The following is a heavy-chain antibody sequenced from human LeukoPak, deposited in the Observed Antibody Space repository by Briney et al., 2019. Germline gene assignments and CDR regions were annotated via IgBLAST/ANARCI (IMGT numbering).Heavy chain of an antibody. Sequence: ASVTVSCKASGYTFIDYGISWVRQAPGQGLEWMGWISTYNSNTNYAQKLQGRVTMTTDTSTSTAYMELRSLISDDAAVYYCARGDDYGDYWGLYWGQGTLVTVPS. J-gene: IGHJ4*02. CDR2: ISTYNSNT. CDR3: ARGDDYGDYWGLY. CDR1: GYTFIDYG. V-gene: IGHV1-18*01. D-gene: IGHD4-17*01.